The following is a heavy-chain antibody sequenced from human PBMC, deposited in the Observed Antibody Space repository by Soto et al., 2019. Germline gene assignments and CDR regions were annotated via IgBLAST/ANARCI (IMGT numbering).Heavy chain of an antibody. J-gene: IGHJ4*02. D-gene: IGHD6-13*01. V-gene: IGHV3-48*03. Sequence: EVKLVESGGGSGQPGGSLRLSCVASGYTFNSHEMNWIRQTPGKGLEWISSISGSGTTKYADSVKGRFTISRDNAHKSSYLEMNRLRVEDTVVYYCARGGIHWGQGALVTVSS. CDR3: ARGGIH. CDR1: GYTFNSHE. CDR2: ISGSGTT.